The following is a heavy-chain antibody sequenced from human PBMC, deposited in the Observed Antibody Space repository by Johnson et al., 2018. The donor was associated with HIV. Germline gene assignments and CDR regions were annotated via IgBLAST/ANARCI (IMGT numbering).Heavy chain of an antibody. CDR3: SREKYNFWSGDWGAFDI. D-gene: IGHD3-3*01. CDR1: GFTFSSYG. Sequence: VQLVESGGGVVQPGGSLRLSCAASGFTFSSYGMHWVRQAPGKGLEWVGRIKSKTDGGTTDYAAPVKGRFTISRDDSKSIAYLHMNSLKPEDTAVYYCSREKYNFWSGDWGAFDIWGQGTMVTVSS. J-gene: IGHJ3*02. V-gene: IGHV3-15*01. CDR2: IKSKTDGGTT.